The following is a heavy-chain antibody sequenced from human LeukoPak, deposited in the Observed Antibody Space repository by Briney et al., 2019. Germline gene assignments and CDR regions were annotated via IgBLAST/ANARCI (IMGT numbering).Heavy chain of an antibody. Sequence: SETLSLTCTVSGGSISSYYWSWIRQPPGKGLEWSGYIYYSGSTNYNPSLKSRVTISVDTSKNQFSLKLSSVTAADTAVYYCARDPFDMDVWGQGTTVTVSS. V-gene: IGHV4-59*01. CDR1: GGSISSYY. J-gene: IGHJ6*02. CDR2: IYYSGST. D-gene: IGHD3-16*01. CDR3: ARDPFDMDV.